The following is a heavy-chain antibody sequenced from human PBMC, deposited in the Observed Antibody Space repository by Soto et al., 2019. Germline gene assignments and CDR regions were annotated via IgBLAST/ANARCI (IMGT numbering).Heavy chain of an antibody. D-gene: IGHD6-13*01. CDR2: IYSDGRT. CDR1: GFIVSSSY. V-gene: IGHV3-53*02. J-gene: IGHJ4*02. Sequence: DVQLVETGGGLIQPGGSLRLSCAASGFIVSSSYMSWVRQAPGKGLEWVSIIYSDGRTYYADSVKGRFTISRDNSKNTLYLQMTSLSAEDTAVYYCARGSGWYGQCYFDCWGKATLVTVS. CDR3: ARGSGWYGQCYFDC.